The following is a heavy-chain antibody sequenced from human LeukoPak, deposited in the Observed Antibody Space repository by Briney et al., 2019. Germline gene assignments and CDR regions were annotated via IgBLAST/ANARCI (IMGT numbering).Heavy chain of an antibody. Sequence: HPGGSLRLSCAASGFTFSSYSMNWVRQAPGKGLEWVAVISYDGSNKYYADSVKGRFTISRDNSKNTLYLQMNSLRAEDTAVYYCAKEGYDILTGPAYFDYWGQGTLVTVSS. V-gene: IGHV3-30*18. CDR2: ISYDGSNK. D-gene: IGHD3-9*01. CDR3: AKEGYDILTGPAYFDY. CDR1: GFTFSSYS. J-gene: IGHJ4*02.